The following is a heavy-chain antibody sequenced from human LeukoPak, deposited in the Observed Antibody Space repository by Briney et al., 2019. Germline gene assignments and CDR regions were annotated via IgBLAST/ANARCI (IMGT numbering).Heavy chain of an antibody. CDR1: GGSVRSYW. CDR3: ARQGYTVSYYFLDY. CDR2: IYSTGST. V-gene: IGHV4-4*07. D-gene: IGHD1-26*01. Sequence: TSETLSLTCDVSGGSVRSYWWGWVRQPAGKGLEWLGRIYSTGSTRFNPSLKSRLTLSIDTSTNQFSLTLTSVTAADTAVYFCARQGYTVSYYFLDYWSQGTLVTVSS. J-gene: IGHJ4*02.